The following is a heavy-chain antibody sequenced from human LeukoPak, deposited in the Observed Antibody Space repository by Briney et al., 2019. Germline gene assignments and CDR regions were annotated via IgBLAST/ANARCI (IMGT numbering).Heavy chain of an antibody. V-gene: IGHV1-46*01. J-gene: IGHJ6*02. CDR1: GCNFISYY. Sequence: EASVKVSCKASGCNFISYYMHWVRQAPGQGLEWMGIINPSGGSTSYAQKFQDRVTMTRDTSTSTVYMELSSLKSEDTAVYYCAREDVVLVDAVRYYYGMDVWGQGTTVTVSS. CDR3: AREDVVLVDAVRYYYGMDV. D-gene: IGHD2-8*01. CDR2: INPSGGST.